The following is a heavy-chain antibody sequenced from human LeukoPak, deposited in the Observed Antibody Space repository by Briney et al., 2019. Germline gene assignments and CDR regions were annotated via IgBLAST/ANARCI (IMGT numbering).Heavy chain of an antibody. J-gene: IGHJ6*02. CDR3: AGSYCSSTSCYHYYYGMDV. CDR1: GYTFTGYY. Sequence: ASVKVSCKASGYTFTGYYMHWVRQAPGQGLEWMGRIIPILGIANYAQKFQGRVTITADKSTSTAYMELSSLRSEDTAVYYCAGSYCSSTSCYHYYYGMDVWGQGTTVTVSS. V-gene: IGHV1-69*02. D-gene: IGHD2-2*01. CDR2: IIPILGIA.